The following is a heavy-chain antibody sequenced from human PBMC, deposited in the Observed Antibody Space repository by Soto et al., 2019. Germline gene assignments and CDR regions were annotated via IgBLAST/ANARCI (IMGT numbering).Heavy chain of an antibody. Sequence: GGSLRLSCAASGFTFSSYAMHWVRQAPGKGLEWVAVISYDGSNKYYADSVKGRFTISRDNSKNTLYLQMNSLRAEDTAVYYCATWVAAPGWFAPWGQGTIVSVSS. CDR3: ATWVAAPGWFAP. D-gene: IGHD2-15*01. CDR1: GFTFSSYA. J-gene: IGHJ5*02. V-gene: IGHV3-30-3*01. CDR2: ISYDGSNK.